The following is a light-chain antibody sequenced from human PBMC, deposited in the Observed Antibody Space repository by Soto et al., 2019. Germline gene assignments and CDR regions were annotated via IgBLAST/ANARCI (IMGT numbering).Light chain of an antibody. V-gene: IGLV2-14*01. J-gene: IGLJ2*01. Sequence: QSALTQPASVSGSPGQSITIYCTGTSSDVGGYNYVSWYQQHPGKAPKLMIYEVSNRPLGVSNRFSGSKSGNTASLTISGLQAEDEADYYCTSYTRSSTLVVFGGGTKLTVL. CDR2: EVS. CDR1: SSDVGGYNY. CDR3: TSYTRSSTLVV.